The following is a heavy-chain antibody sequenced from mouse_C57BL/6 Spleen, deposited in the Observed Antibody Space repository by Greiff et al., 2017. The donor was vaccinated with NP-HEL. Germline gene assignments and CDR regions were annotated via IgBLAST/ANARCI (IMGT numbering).Heavy chain of an antibody. CDR1: GYTFTSYT. V-gene: IGHV1-4*01. Sequence: QVQLQHSGAELARPGASVKMSCKASGYTFTSYTMHWVKQRPGQGLEWIGYINPSSGYTKYNQKFKDKATLTADKSSSTAYMQLSSLTSEDSAVYYCARRRAQATCYAMDYWGQGTSVTVSS. J-gene: IGHJ4*01. CDR2: INPSSGYT. D-gene: IGHD3-2*02. CDR3: ARRRAQATCYAMDY.